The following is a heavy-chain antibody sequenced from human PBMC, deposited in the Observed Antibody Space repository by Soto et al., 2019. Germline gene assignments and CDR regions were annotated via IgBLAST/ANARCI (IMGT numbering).Heavy chain of an antibody. J-gene: IGHJ4*02. Sequence: EVQLVESGGGLVQPGGSLRLSCAASGFTFSSYSMNWVRQAPGKGLEWVSYISSSSSTIYYADSVKGRFTISRDNAKNSLYLQMNSLRAEDTAVYYGLITMIDGYAYWGQGTLVTVSS. CDR3: LITMIDGYAY. D-gene: IGHD3-22*01. V-gene: IGHV3-48*01. CDR1: GFTFSSYS. CDR2: ISSSSSTI.